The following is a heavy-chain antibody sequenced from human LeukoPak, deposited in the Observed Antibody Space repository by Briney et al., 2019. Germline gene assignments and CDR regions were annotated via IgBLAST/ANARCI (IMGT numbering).Heavy chain of an antibody. CDR2: ISGSGGST. Sequence: GGSLRLSCAASGFTFSSYAMSWVRQAPGKGLEWVSAISGSGGSTYYADSVKGRFTISRDNSKNTLYLQMNSLRAEDTAVYYCAKAYMVRGVSGYAFDTWGQGTMVTVSS. D-gene: IGHD3-10*01. CDR3: AKAYMVRGVSGYAFDT. CDR1: GFTFSSYA. J-gene: IGHJ3*02. V-gene: IGHV3-23*01.